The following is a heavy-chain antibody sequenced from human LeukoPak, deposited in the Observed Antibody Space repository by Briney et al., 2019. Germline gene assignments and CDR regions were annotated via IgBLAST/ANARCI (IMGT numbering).Heavy chain of an antibody. D-gene: IGHD3-9*01. V-gene: IGHV3-23*01. Sequence: GGSLRLSCAASGSTFSSYAMSWVRQAPGKGLEWVSAISGSGGSTYYADSVKGRFTISRDNSKNTLYLQMNSLRAEDTAVYYCARDDYDILTGYDYWGQGTLVTVSS. CDR2: ISGSGGST. J-gene: IGHJ4*02. CDR1: GSTFSSYA. CDR3: ARDDYDILTGYDY.